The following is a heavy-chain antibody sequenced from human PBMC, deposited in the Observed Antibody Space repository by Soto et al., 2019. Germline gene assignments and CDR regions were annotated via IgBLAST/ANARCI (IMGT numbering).Heavy chain of an antibody. CDR3: ARWISGGYSDWFDP. D-gene: IGHD1-26*01. CDR1: GYNFMRYG. CDR2: INVDNGET. J-gene: IGHJ5*02. Sequence: QVQLVQSGAEVKKPGASVKVSCKASGYNFMRYGFTWVRQAPGQGLEGMGWINVDNGETKYPQKIQGRVTMTTDTSTSTVYMELRSLTSDDPAVYYCARWISGGYSDWFDPWGHGTLVTVSS. V-gene: IGHV1-18*04.